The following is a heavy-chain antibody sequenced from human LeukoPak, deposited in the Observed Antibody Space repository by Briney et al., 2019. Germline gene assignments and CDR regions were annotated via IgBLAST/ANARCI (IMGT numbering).Heavy chain of an antibody. CDR2: IIPILGIA. J-gene: IGHJ5*02. CDR3: ARESMANGDWFDH. CDR1: GRTFTRYA. D-gene: IGHD2-21*01. V-gene: IGHV1-69*04. Sequence: ASVKVSCKASGRTFTRYAISWVRQAPGQGLEWMGRIIPILGIANYAQKFQGRVTITADKSTSTAYMELSSLRSEDTAVYYCARESMANGDWFDHWGQGTPVTVSS.